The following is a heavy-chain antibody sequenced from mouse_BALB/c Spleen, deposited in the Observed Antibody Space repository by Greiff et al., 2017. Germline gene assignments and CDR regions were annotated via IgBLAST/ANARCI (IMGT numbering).Heavy chain of an antibody. V-gene: IGHV1S81*02. CDR3: ARSGDYGHYWYFDV. CDR1: GYTFTSYW. J-gene: IGHJ1*01. CDR2: INPSNGRT. Sequence: QVQLQQPGAELVKPGASVKLSCKASGYTFTSYWMHWVKQRPGQGLEWIGEINPSNGRTNYNEKFKSKATLTVDKSSSTAYMQLSSLTSEDSAVYYCARSGDYGHYWYFDVWGAGTTVTVSS. D-gene: IGHD1-1*02.